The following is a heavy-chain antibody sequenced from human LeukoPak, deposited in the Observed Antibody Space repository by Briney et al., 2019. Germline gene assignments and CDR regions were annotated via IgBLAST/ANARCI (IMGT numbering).Heavy chain of an antibody. J-gene: IGHJ4*02. D-gene: IGHD5-18*01. CDR1: GGSISSGGYY. CDR2: IYYSGST. V-gene: IGHV4-31*03. Sequence: PSQTLSLTCTASGGSISSGGYYWSWIRQHPGKGLEWIGYIYYSGSTYYNPSLKSRVTISVDTSKNQFSLKLSSVTAADTAVYYCARGYSYGGPFDYWGQGTLVTVSS. CDR3: ARGYSYGGPFDY.